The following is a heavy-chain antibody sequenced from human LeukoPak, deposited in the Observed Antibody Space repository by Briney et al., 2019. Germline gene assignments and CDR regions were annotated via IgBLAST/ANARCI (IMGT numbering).Heavy chain of an antibody. CDR1: GYTLTELS. CDR3: ATGDYYDSSGYYDY. Sequence: GASVTVSCKVSGYTLTELSMHWVRQAPGKGLEWMGGFDPEDGETIYAQKFQGRVTMSEDTSTDTAYMELSSLRSEDTAVYYCATGDYYDSSGYYDYWGQGTLVTVSS. J-gene: IGHJ4*02. CDR2: FDPEDGET. V-gene: IGHV1-24*01. D-gene: IGHD3-22*01.